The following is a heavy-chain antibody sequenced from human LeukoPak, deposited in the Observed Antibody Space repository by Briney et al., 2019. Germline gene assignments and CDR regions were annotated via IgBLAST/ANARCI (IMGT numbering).Heavy chain of an antibody. D-gene: IGHD6-13*01. J-gene: IGHJ4*02. CDR3: ARGYSSSWSPGFDY. CDR2: INAGNVNT. Sequence: GASVKVSCKASGYTFTNYAMHWVRQAPGQRLEWMGWINAGNVNTKYSQEFQGRVTFTRDTSASTAYMELSSLTSEDMAVYYCARGYSSSWSPGFDYWGQGTLVTVSS. V-gene: IGHV1-3*03. CDR1: GYTFTNYA.